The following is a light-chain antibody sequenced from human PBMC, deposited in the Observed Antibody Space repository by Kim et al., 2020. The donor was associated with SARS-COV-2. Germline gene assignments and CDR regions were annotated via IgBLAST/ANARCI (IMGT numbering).Light chain of an antibody. J-gene: IGKJ4*01. CDR1: QDITNY. Sequence: DIQMTQSQSSLSASLGDRVTITCQASQDITNYVNWYQQKPGKAPKLLIYDASNLKTGVPSRFSGSGSGTDYTFAISSLQPEDVATYYCQEYDHIPLTFGGGTKVDIK. V-gene: IGKV1-33*01. CDR2: DAS. CDR3: QEYDHIPLT.